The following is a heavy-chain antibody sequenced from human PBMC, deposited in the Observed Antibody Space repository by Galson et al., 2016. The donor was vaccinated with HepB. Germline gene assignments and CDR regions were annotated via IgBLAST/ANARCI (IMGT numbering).Heavy chain of an antibody. D-gene: IGHD3-9*01. Sequence: TLSLTCTVSGESISSGGYYWTWIRQHPGEGLEWIGYIHYSGRTYYNPSLKSPVTISVDKSKYQFSLKLTSVTAADTAVYYCARLEGLDILTTYYVGAAYFDSWGRGTLVTVSS. J-gene: IGHJ4*02. CDR1: GESISSGGYY. V-gene: IGHV4-31*01. CDR3: ARLEGLDILTTYYVGAAYFDS. CDR2: IHYSGRT.